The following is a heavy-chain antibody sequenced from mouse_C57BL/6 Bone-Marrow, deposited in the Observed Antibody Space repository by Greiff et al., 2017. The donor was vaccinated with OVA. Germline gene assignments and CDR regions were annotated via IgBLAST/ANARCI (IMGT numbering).Heavy chain of an antibody. D-gene: IGHD2-2*01. CDR1: GYAFSSYW. J-gene: IGHJ3*01. CDR2: IYPGDGDT. Sequence: VQLQQSGAELVKPGASVKISCKASGYAFSSYWMNWVKQRPGKGLEWIGQIYPGDGDTNYNGKFKGKATLTADKSSSTAYMQLSSLTSEDSAVYFCARCYVYDVPWFAYWGQGTLVTVSA. V-gene: IGHV1-80*01. CDR3: ARCYVYDVPWFAY.